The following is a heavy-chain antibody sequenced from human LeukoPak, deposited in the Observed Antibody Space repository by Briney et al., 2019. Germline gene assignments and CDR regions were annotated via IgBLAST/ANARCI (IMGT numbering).Heavy chain of an antibody. Sequence: GGSLRLSCAASGFTFSNYGMHWVRQAPGKGLVWVSRINSDGSSITYADSVKGRFTISRDNAKNTLFLQMNSLRAEDTAVYYCARRSLIGDLSWFDPWGQGTLVIVSS. CDR2: INSDGSSI. J-gene: IGHJ5*02. CDR3: ARRSLIGDLSWFDP. CDR1: GFTFSNYG. D-gene: IGHD7-27*01. V-gene: IGHV3-74*01.